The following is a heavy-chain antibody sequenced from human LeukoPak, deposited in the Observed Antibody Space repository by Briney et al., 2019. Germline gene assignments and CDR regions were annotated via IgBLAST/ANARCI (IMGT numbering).Heavy chain of an antibody. CDR3: ARAKPREYSSGWPYYYYYGMDV. D-gene: IGHD6-19*01. V-gene: IGHV1-2*02. CDR1: GYTFTGYY. CDR2: INPNSGGT. J-gene: IGHJ6*02. Sequence: ASVKVSCKASGYTFTGYYMHWVRQAPGQGLEWMGWINPNSGGTNYAQKFQGRVTMTRDTSISTAYMELSRLRSDDTAVYYCARAKPREYSSGWPYYYYYGMDVWGQGTTVTVSS.